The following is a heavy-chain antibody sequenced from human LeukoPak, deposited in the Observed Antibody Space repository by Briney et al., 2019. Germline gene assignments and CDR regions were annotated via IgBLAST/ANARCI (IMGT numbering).Heavy chain of an antibody. J-gene: IGHJ5*02. CDR2: IYTSGST. CDR1: GGSISSYY. CDR3: ARHTRYSSGQNWFDP. V-gene: IGHV4-4*07. D-gene: IGHD6-19*01. Sequence: SETLSLTCTVSGGSISSYYWSWMRHPAGKGREWIGRIYTSGSTNYNPSLKSRVTMSVDTSKNQFSLKLSSVTAADTAAYYRARHTRYSSGQNWFDPWGQGTLVTVSS.